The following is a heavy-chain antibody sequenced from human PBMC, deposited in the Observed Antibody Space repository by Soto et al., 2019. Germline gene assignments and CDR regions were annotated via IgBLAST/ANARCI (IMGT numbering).Heavy chain of an antibody. J-gene: IGHJ6*04. Sequence: QVQLVQSGAEVKKPGASVKVSCKASGYSITRYGISWVRQAPGQGLEWMGWLNTENGKTYYAQKFQGRVTTTTDTSTSIAYMELRSLTSDDTALYFCARGITIGGVLNGVVDWGERTTVTLAS. V-gene: IGHV1-18*01. CDR1: GYSITRYG. CDR3: ARGITIGGVLNGVVD. CDR2: LNTENGKT. D-gene: IGHD3-16*01.